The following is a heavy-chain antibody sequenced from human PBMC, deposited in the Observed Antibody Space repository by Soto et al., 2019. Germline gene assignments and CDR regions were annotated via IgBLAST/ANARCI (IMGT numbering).Heavy chain of an antibody. Sequence: GGSLRLSCAASGFTFSSYGMHWVRQAPGKGLEWVAVISYDGSNKYYADSVKGRFTISRDNSKNTLYLQMNSLRAEDTAVYYCAKVLLWFGEPAGFDYWGQGTLVTVSS. CDR2: ISYDGSNK. CDR1: GFTFSSYG. CDR3: AKVLLWFGEPAGFDY. V-gene: IGHV3-30*18. D-gene: IGHD3-10*01. J-gene: IGHJ4*02.